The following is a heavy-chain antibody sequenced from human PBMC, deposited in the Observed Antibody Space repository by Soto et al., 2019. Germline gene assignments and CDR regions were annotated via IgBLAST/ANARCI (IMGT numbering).Heavy chain of an antibody. CDR1: GDSVSSNSGV. V-gene: IGHV6-1*01. J-gene: IGHJ4*02. CDR3: VRSSHWSFDS. Sequence: TLSLTCAISGDSVSSNSGVWNWIRQSPSRGLEWLGRTYYRSQWYSDYAISVKSRITVSPDTSKNQFSLQLNSVTPEDTAVYYCVRSSHWSFDSWGQGTLVTVSS. D-gene: IGHD2-8*02. CDR2: TYYRSQWYS.